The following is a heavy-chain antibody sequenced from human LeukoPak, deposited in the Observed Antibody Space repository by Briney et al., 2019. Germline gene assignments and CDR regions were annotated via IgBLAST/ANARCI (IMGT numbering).Heavy chain of an antibody. V-gene: IGHV3-21*01. D-gene: IGHD6-19*01. CDR2: ITSSSSHM. CDR1: GFTFSSFS. Sequence: GGSLRLSCAASGFTFSSFSMNWVRQAPGKGLEWVSSITSSSSHMYYAGSVRGRFTISRDNAKNSLFLQMNRRRDEDTAVYYWARVIALAGCIDSWGQGTLVTVSS. CDR3: ARVIALAGCIDS. J-gene: IGHJ4*02.